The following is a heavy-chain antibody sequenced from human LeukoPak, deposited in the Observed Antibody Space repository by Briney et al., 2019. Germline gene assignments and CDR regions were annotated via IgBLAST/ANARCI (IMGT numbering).Heavy chain of an antibody. V-gene: IGHV4-39*07. CDR1: GDSITTNNYY. CDR3: VRGDYSYNPGKFGADY. CDR2: IHYSGST. Sequence: SETLSLTCSVSGDSITTNNYYWGWIRQPPGKGLEWIGNIHYSGSTYYSPSLKNRVTISVDTSTNQFSLRLSSVTAADTAVYYCVRGDYSYNPGKFGADYWGQGILVTVSS. D-gene: IGHD4-11*01. J-gene: IGHJ4*02.